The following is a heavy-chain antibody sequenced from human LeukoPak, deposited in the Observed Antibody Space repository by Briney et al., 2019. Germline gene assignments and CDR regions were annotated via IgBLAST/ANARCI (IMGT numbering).Heavy chain of an antibody. V-gene: IGHV1-18*01. Sequence: VASVKVSCKASGYTFTSYGTSWVRQAPGQGLEWMGWISAYNGNTNYAQKLQGRVTMTTDTSTSTAYMELRSLRSDDTAVYYCARRTTVTTLYYYYGMDVWGQGTTVTVSS. CDR3: ARRTTVTTLYYYYGMDV. CDR2: ISAYNGNT. CDR1: GYTFTSYG. J-gene: IGHJ6*02. D-gene: IGHD4-17*01.